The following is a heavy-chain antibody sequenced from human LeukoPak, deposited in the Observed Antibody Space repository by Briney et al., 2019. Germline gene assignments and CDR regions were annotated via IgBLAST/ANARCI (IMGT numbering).Heavy chain of an antibody. J-gene: IGHJ4*02. CDR1: GFTFSSYW. V-gene: IGHV3-7*01. D-gene: IGHD6-6*01. Sequence: GGSLRLSCAASGFTFSSYWMNWARQAPGKGLEWVASINHNGNVNYYVDSVKGRFTVSRGNAKNTLYLQVNNLRAEDTAVYYCARGPNSNWSGLDFWGQGTLLTVSS. CDR3: ARGPNSNWSGLDF. CDR2: INHNGNVN.